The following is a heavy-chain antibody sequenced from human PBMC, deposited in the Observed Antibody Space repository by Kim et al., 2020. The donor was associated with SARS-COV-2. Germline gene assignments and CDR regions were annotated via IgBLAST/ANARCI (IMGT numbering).Heavy chain of an antibody. CDR2: ISSSSSYT. J-gene: IGHJ6*02. V-gene: IGHV3-11*05. D-gene: IGHD5-12*01. CDR1: GFTFSDYY. Sequence: GGSLRLSCAASGFTFSDYYMSWIRQAPGKGLEWVSYISSSSSYTNYADSVKGRFTISRDNAKNSLYLQMNSLRAEDTAVYYCARDGGGVAMIFPYYHYYYGMYVWGQGTTVTVSS. CDR3: ARDGGGVAMIFPYYHYYYGMYV.